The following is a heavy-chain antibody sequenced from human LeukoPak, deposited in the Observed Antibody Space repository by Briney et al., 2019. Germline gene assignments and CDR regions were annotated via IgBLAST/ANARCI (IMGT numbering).Heavy chain of an antibody. Sequence: PSETLSLTCTVSGGSISSYYWSWIRQPPGKGLEWIGYIYYSGSTNYNPSLKSRVTISVDTSKNQFSLKLSSVTAADTAVYYCGSLGDDSCSCATADKYYFDYWGQGTLVTVSS. CDR3: GSLGDDSCSCATADKYYFDY. CDR2: IYYSGST. J-gene: IGHJ4*02. D-gene: IGHD6-13*01. V-gene: IGHV4-59*01. CDR1: GGSISSYY.